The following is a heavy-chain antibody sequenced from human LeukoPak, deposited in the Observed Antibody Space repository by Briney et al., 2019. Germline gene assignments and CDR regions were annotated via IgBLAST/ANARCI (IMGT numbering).Heavy chain of an antibody. Sequence: GRPLRLSCAASGFTFSSFRLHWVRQAPGKGLEWVALIRSDGSSKNYADSVTGRFTISRDTSKNTVHLQMNNLRAEDTAVYYCAKWSGDYPSYYLDYWGQGTLVTVSS. CDR2: IRSDGSSK. J-gene: IGHJ4*02. V-gene: IGHV3-33*06. D-gene: IGHD4-17*01. CDR3: AKWSGDYPSYYLDY. CDR1: GFTFSSFR.